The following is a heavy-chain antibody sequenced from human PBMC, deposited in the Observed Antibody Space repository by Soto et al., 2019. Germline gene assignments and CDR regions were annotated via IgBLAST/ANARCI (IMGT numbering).Heavy chain of an antibody. D-gene: IGHD2-2*01. CDR3: AKDRGYCSSTSCYGESYYYYGMDV. Sequence: GGSLRLSCAASGFTFSSYGMHWVRQAPGKGLEWVAVISYDGSNKYYADSVKGRFTISRDNSKNTLYLQMNSLRAEDTAVYYCAKDRGYCSSTSCYGESYYYYGMDVWGQGTTVTVSS. CDR1: GFTFSSYG. V-gene: IGHV3-30*18. J-gene: IGHJ6*02. CDR2: ISYDGSNK.